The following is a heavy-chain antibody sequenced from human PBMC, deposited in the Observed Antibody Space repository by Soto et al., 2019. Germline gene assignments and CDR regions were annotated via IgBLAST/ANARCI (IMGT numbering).Heavy chain of an antibody. Sequence: GASVKVSCKASGGTFSSYTISWVRQAPGQGLEWMGRIIPILGIANYAQKFQGRVTITADKSTSTAYMELSSLRSEDTAVYYCASSLRLGHRISHFQHWGQGTLVTVSS. D-gene: IGHD3-16*01. CDR1: GGTFSSYT. V-gene: IGHV1-69*02. J-gene: IGHJ1*01. CDR2: IIPILGIA. CDR3: ASSLRLGHRISHFQH.